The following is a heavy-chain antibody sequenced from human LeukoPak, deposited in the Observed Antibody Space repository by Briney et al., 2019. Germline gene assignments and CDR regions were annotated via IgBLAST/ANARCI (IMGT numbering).Heavy chain of an antibody. J-gene: IGHJ4*02. CDR2: MNPNSGNT. Sequence: ASVKVSCKASGYTFTSYDIKWVRKATGQGLEWMEWMNPNSGNTGYAQKFQGRVTMTRNTSISTAYMELSSLRSEDTAVYYCARGFSGGGYYDSSGHPNWGQGTLVTVSS. CDR3: ARGFSGGGYYDSSGHPN. V-gene: IGHV1-8*01. D-gene: IGHD3-22*01. CDR1: GYTFTSYD.